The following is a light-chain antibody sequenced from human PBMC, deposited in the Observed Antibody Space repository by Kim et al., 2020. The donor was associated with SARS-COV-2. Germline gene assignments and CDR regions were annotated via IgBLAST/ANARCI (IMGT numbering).Light chain of an antibody. V-gene: IGLV3-1*01. J-gene: IGLJ3*02. Sequence: SHGQAASISCSGDMLGNKYACWYQQKPGQSPVLVIYQNTKRPSGIPERFSGSNSGNTATLTISGTQAMDEADYYCQAWDSSTSDWVFGGGTQLTVL. CDR1: MLGNKY. CDR3: QAWDSSTSDWV. CDR2: QNT.